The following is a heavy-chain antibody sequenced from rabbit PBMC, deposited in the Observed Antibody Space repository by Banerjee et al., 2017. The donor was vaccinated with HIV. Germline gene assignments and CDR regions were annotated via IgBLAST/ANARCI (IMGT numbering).Heavy chain of an antibody. Sequence: QEQLEESGGGLVKPGGTLTLTCKASGIDFNSYYYMCWVRQAPGKGLEWIACIYVGSSGSTYYAGWAKGRFTISKTSSTTVTLQMTSLTAADTATYFCARDLAGIIGWNFGLWGPGTLVTVS. D-gene: IGHD4-1*01. J-gene: IGHJ4*01. V-gene: IGHV1S45*01. CDR2: IYVGSSGST. CDR1: GIDFNSYYY. CDR3: ARDLAGIIGWNFGL.